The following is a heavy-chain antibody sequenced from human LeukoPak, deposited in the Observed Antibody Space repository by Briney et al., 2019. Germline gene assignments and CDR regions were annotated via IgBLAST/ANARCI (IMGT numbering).Heavy chain of an antibody. CDR1: GYSFTSYW. J-gene: IGHJ4*02. Sequence: PGESLKISCKGSGYSFTSYWIAWVRQMPGKGLEWMGIIYPGDSVTRYSPSFQGQVTISADKSFSTAYLQWSSLKASDTAIFYCAKSSGVWESTLYFDKWGQGTLVTVSS. CDR2: IYPGDSVT. CDR3: AKSSGVWESTLYFDK. V-gene: IGHV5-51*01. D-gene: IGHD2-8*02.